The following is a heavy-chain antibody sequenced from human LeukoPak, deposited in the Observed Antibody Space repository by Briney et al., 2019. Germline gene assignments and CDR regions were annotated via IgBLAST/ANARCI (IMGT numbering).Heavy chain of an antibody. D-gene: IGHD6-13*01. CDR1: GGSISSYY. Sequence: SETLSLTCTVSGGSISSYYWSWIRQPPGKGLEWIGYVYYSGSTNYNPSLKSRVTISVDRSKNQFSLKLSSVTAADTAVYYCTRGGRAAAGFRFDSWGQGTLVTVSS. V-gene: IGHV4-59*01. CDR2: VYYSGST. J-gene: IGHJ5*01. CDR3: TRGGRAAAGFRFDS.